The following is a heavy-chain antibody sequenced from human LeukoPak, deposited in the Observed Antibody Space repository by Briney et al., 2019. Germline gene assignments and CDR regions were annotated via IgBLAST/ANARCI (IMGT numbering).Heavy chain of an antibody. D-gene: IGHD3-16*02. CDR2: ISSSGSTI. CDR1: GFTFSSYE. V-gene: IGHV3-48*03. Sequence: PGGSLRLSCAASGFTFSSYEMNWVRQAPGKGLEWVSYISSSGSTIYYADSVKGRFTISRDNAKNSLYLQMNSLRAEDTAVHYCATVTYDYVWGSYRTPFDYWGQGTLVTVSS. J-gene: IGHJ4*02. CDR3: ATVTYDYVWGSYRTPFDY.